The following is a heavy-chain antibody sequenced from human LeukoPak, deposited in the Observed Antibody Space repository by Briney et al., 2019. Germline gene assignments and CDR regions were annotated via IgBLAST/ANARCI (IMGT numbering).Heavy chain of an antibody. CDR1: GFTFSTYA. D-gene: IGHD3-22*01. J-gene: IGHJ4*02. V-gene: IGHV3-23*01. CDR2: LSGSGGST. CDR3: ARGGYYDSSAGAY. Sequence: GGSLRLSCAASGFTFSTYAMSWVRQAPGKGLEWVSSLSGSGGSTYYADSVKGRFTISRDNSKNTLYLQMNSLRAEDTAVYYCARGGYYDSSAGAYWGQGTLVTVSS.